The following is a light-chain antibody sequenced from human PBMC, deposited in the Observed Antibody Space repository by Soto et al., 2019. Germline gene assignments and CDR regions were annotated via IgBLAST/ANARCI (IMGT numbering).Light chain of an antibody. CDR3: QLSQQRSSWPPIA. V-gene: IGKV3-11*01. CDR1: QSIGNS. CDR2: DAS. Sequence: IVSTQSPSTVSSSPWDSATLSCSVSQSIGNSLAWYQQKAGQAPRLLIYDASSRPSGIPARFSGSGSGTDFTLTISSLEPEDFAVYYCQLSQQRSSWPPIALGQGTPLEI. J-gene: IGKJ5*01.